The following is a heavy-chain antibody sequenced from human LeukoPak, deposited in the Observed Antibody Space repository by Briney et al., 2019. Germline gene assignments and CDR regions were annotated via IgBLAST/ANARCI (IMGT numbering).Heavy chain of an antibody. V-gene: IGHV4-34*01. Sequence: SETLSLTCAVYGGSFSGYYWSWIRQPPGKGLEWIGEINHSGSTNYNPSLKSRVTISVDTSRNQFSLKLSSVTAADTAVYYCARGRRIAAAGTWGYYYYMDVWGKGTTVTVSS. D-gene: IGHD6-13*01. CDR3: ARGRRIAAAGTWGYYYYMDV. J-gene: IGHJ6*03. CDR1: GGSFSGYY. CDR2: INHSGST.